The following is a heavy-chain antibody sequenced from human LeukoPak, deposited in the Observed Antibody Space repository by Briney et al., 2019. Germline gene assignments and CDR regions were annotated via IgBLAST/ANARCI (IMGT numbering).Heavy chain of an antibody. D-gene: IGHD3-3*01. CDR1: GDSVSSNSAA. J-gene: IGHJ6*02. Sequence: SQTLSLTCAISGDSVSSNSAAWNWIRQSPSRGLEWLGRTYYRSKWYNDYAVSVKSRITIIPDTSKNQFSLQLSSVTAADTAVYYCARDTRVRFLEWLSIYYYYGMDVWGQGTTVTVPS. V-gene: IGHV6-1*01. CDR2: TYYRSKWYN. CDR3: ARDTRVRFLEWLSIYYYYGMDV.